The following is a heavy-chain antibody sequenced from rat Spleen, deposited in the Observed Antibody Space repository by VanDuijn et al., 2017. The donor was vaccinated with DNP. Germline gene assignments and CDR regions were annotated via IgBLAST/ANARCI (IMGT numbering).Heavy chain of an antibody. CDR2: ISYDGVIT. CDR1: GFTFSDYY. J-gene: IGHJ3*01. D-gene: IGHD4-3*01. CDR3: ARTYNAGYGGFAY. Sequence: EVQLVQSGGGLVQPGRSLKLSCAPSGFTFSDYYMAWVRQAPTKGLELVAYISYDGVITYYGDSVKGRFTISRDNAKSTLYRQMNSLRSEDMATYYWARTYNAGYGGFAYWGQGTLVTVSS. V-gene: IGHV5-22*01.